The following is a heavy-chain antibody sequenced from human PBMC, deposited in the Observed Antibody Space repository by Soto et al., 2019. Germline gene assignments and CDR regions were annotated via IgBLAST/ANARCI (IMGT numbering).Heavy chain of an antibody. CDR3: ARGIRGYSRALDY. CDR1: GDSVNSENYY. J-gene: IGHJ4*02. D-gene: IGHD5-18*01. V-gene: IGHV4-61*01. Sequence: SETLALSCSVSGDSVNSENYYWTWIRQSPGKGLEWIGYAHSGGRTDYNPSLKSRVTISLDTPVNQFSLQLTSVTAADTAVYYCARGIRGYSRALDYRGQATLVTVSS. CDR2: AHSGGRT.